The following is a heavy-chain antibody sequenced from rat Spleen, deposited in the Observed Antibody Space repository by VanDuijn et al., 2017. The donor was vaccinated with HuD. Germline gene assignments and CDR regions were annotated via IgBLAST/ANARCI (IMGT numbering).Heavy chain of an antibody. D-gene: IGHD1-11*01. CDR3: TTGGSDWADYFDY. Sequence: EVQLVESDGGLVQPGRSLKLSCAASGFTFSDYYMAWVRQDPTKGLEWVATISSDGGRNFYRDSVKGRFTIPRDNAKSSLYLQMDSLRSEDTATYYCTTGGSDWADYFDYWGQGVMVTVSS. CDR2: ISSDGGRN. CDR1: GFTFSDYY. V-gene: IGHV5-20*01. J-gene: IGHJ2*01.